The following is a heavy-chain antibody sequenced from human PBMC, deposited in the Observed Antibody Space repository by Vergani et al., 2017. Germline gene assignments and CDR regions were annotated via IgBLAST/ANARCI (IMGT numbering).Heavy chain of an antibody. D-gene: IGHD3-22*01. V-gene: IGHV4-39*01. J-gene: IGHJ1*01. CDR1: GGSISSSSYY. CDR2: IYYSGST. Sequence: QLQLQESGPGLVKPSETLSLTCTVSGGSISSSSYYWGWIRQPPGKGLEWIGSIYYSGSTYYNPSLKSRVTISVDTSKNQFSRKLSCVTAADTAVYDCARHGAEGSTMIGVADEYFQHWGEGTLVTVSS. CDR3: ARHGAEGSTMIGVADEYFQH.